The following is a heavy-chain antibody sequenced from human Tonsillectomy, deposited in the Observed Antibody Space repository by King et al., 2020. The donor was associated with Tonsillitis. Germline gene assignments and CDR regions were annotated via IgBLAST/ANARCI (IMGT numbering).Heavy chain of an antibody. D-gene: IGHD5-18*01. Sequence: DVQLVESGGGLVQPGRSLRLSWTASGFTFGDYAMSWVRQAPGKGLGWVGFIRSKAYGGTTEYAASVKGRFTISRDDSKSIAYLQMNSLKTEDTAVYYCMAAMTYWGQGTLVTVSS. CDR3: MAAMTY. CDR1: GFTFGDYA. J-gene: IGHJ4*02. CDR2: IRSKAYGGTT. V-gene: IGHV3-49*04.